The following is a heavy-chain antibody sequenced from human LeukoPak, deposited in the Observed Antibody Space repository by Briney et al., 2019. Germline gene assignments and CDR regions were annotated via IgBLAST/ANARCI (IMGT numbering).Heavy chain of an antibody. D-gene: IGHD3-22*01. J-gene: IGHJ4*02. CDR2: ISAYNGNT. V-gene: IGHV1-18*01. CDR3: ARVQDTYYYDSSGYYPLDY. Sequence: GASVKVSCKASGYTFTSYGISWVRLAPGQGLEWMGWISAYNGNTNYAQKLQGRVTMTTDTSTSTAYMELRSLRSDDTAVYYCARVQDTYYYDSSGYYPLDYWGQGTLVTVSS. CDR1: GYTFTSYG.